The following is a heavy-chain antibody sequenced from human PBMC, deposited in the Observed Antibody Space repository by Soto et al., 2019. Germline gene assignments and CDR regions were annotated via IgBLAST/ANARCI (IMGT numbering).Heavy chain of an antibody. CDR3: AREPRNRIAGSTTSEDY. J-gene: IGHJ4*02. CDR1: GFTVSSNY. Sequence: EVQLVESGGGLVQPGGSLRLSCAASGFTVSSNYMSWVRQAPGKGLECVSVLYSGGSTYYADSVKGRFTISRDSSKNTLYLHMICLRAEDTAVYYCAREPRNRIAGSTTSEDYWGQGTLVTVSS. CDR2: LYSGGST. D-gene: IGHD1-7*01. V-gene: IGHV3-66*01.